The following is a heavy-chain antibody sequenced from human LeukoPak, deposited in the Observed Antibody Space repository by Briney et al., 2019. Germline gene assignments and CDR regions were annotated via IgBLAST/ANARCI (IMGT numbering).Heavy chain of an antibody. V-gene: IGHV3-48*04. D-gene: IGHD6-19*01. CDR3: ASTIAVAGTGDY. J-gene: IGHJ4*02. CDR1: GFTFSSYA. CDR2: ISSSGSTI. Sequence: GGSLRLSCAASGFTFSSYAMSWVRQAPGKGLEWVSYISSSGSTIYYADSVKGRFTISRDNAKNSLYLQMNSLRAEDTAVYYCASTIAVAGTGDYWGQGTLVTVSS.